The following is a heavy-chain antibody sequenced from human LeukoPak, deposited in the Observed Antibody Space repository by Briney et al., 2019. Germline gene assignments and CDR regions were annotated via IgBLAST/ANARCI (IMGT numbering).Heavy chain of an antibody. CDR3: ARYSDGGSSDYFDY. J-gene: IGHJ4*02. CDR1: GGTFSSYA. V-gene: IGHV1-69*04. D-gene: IGHD4-23*01. CDR2: IIPILGIA. Sequence: SVKVSCKASGGTFSSYAISWVRQAPGRGLEWMGRIIPILGIANYAQKFQGRVTITADKSTRTAYMELSSLRSEDTAVYYCARYSDGGSSDYFDYWGQGTLVTVSS.